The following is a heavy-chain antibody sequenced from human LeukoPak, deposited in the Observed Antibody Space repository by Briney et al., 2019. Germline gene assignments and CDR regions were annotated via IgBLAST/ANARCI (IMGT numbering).Heavy chain of an antibody. CDR1: GGSISSYY. V-gene: IGHV4-59*01. J-gene: IGHJ3*02. Sequence: SETLSLTCTVSGGSISSYYWSWIRLPPGKGLEWIGYIYYSGSTNYNPSLRSRVTISVDTSKNQFSLKLSSVTAADTAVYYCARDAQRMLSPFDIWGQGTMVTVSS. D-gene: IGHD3-16*02. CDR2: IYYSGST. CDR3: ARDAQRMLSPFDI.